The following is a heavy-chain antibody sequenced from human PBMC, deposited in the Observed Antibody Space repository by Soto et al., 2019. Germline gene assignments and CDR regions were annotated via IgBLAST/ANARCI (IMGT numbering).Heavy chain of an antibody. D-gene: IGHD7-27*01. CDR2: IYYSGST. CDR1: GGSISSYY. Sequence: SETLSLTCTVSGGSISSYYWSWIRQPPGKGLEWIGYIYYSGSTNYNPSLKSRVTISVDTSKNQFSLKLSSVTAADTAVYYCASSKLGVGSNYYYYYMDVWGKGTTVTVSS. CDR3: ASSKLGVGSNYYYYYMDV. J-gene: IGHJ6*03. V-gene: IGHV4-59*08.